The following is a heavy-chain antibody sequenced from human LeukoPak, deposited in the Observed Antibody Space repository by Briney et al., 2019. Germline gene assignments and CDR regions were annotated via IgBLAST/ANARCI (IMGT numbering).Heavy chain of an antibody. CDR1: GGSFSGYY. V-gene: IGHV4-34*01. CDR2: INHSGST. J-gene: IGHJ6*02. Sequence: SETLSLTCAVYGGSFSGYYWSWIRQPPGKGLEWIGEINHSGSTNYNPSLKSRVTISVDTSKNQFALKLSSVTAADTAVYYCARYYYYYGMDVWGQGTTVTVTS. CDR3: ARYYYYYGMDV.